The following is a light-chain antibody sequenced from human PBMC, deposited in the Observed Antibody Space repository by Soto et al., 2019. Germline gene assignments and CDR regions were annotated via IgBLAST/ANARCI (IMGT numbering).Light chain of an antibody. CDR1: SSDVGGYNY. J-gene: IGLJ1*01. CDR2: DVS. V-gene: IGLV2-14*01. CDR3: SSYTNSSPFV. Sequence: QSALTQHASVSGSPGQSITISCTGTSSDVGGYNYVSWYQQHPGKAPKLMIYDVSNWPSGVSNRFSGSKSGNTASLTISGLQAEDEADYYCSSYTNSSPFVFGTGTKVTVL.